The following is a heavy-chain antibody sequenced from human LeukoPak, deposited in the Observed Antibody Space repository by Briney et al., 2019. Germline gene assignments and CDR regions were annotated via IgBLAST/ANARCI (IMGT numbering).Heavy chain of an antibody. V-gene: IGHV4-59*08. CDR3: ARHNVARGYYYAGMDV. J-gene: IGHJ6*02. CDR1: GGSFSGYY. CDR2: VHYSGST. D-gene: IGHD3-10*01. Sequence: PSETLSLTCAVYGGSFSGYYWSWIRQPPGEGLEWIGYVHYSGSTNYNPSLKSRVTISVDTSNKQFFLKLSSVTGGDTAVYYCARHNVARGYYYAGMDVWGQGTTVVVSS.